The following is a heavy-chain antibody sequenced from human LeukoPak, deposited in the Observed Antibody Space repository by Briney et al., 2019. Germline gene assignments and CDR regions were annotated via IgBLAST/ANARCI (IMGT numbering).Heavy chain of an antibody. D-gene: IGHD3-3*01. CDR1: GFTFSTFT. J-gene: IGHJ4*02. V-gene: IGHV3-74*01. CDR3: ARGGSRFLEWLFGIDY. Sequence: PGGSLRLSCAASGFTFSTFTMNWVRQAPGKGLVWVSRINSDGSSTSYADSVKGRFTISRDNAKNTLYLQMNSLRAEDTAVYYCARGGSRFLEWLFGIDYWGQGTLVTVSS. CDR2: INSDGSST.